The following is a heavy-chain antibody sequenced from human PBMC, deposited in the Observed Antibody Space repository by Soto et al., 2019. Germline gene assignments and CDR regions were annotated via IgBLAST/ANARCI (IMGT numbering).Heavy chain of an antibody. Sequence: ASVKVSCKASGYTFTSYGISWVRQAPGQGLEWMGWISAYNGNTNYAQKLQGRVTMTTDTSTSTAYMELRSLRSDDTAVYYCAIDGRRYSIRTRCSNPLYGLDVWG. V-gene: IGHV1-18*01. CDR3: AIDGRRYSIRTRCSNPLYGLDV. J-gene: IGHJ6*01. D-gene: IGHD2-2*01. CDR2: ISAYNGNT. CDR1: GYTFTSYG.